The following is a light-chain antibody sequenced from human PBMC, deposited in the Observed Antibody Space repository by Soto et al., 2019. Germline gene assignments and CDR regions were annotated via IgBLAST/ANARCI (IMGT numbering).Light chain of an antibody. CDR1: NSNIGAGYD. Sequence: QSVLTQPPSVSGAPGQRVTISCTGSNSNIGAGYDVHWYQQYPGTAPKLLIYSNTNRPSGVPDRFSASKSGTSASLAITGLQAEDEAYYYCSSYTSNNHVVFGGGTKLTVL. CDR3: SSYTSNNHVV. CDR2: SNT. V-gene: IGLV1-40*01. J-gene: IGLJ2*01.